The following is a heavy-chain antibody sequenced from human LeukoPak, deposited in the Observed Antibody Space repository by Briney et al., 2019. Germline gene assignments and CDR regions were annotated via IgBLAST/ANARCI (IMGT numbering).Heavy chain of an antibody. D-gene: IGHD3-16*02. CDR1: GFTFSTYN. CDR2: ISSSSRTI. V-gene: IGHV3-48*02. Sequence: GGSLRLSCAASGFTFSTYNMNWVRQAPGKGLEWVSYISSSSRTIYYADSVKGRFTISRDNAKNSLYLQMNSLRDEDTAVYYCARSEGGLSLGFDYWGQGTLVTVSS. CDR3: ARSEGGLSLGFDY. J-gene: IGHJ4*02.